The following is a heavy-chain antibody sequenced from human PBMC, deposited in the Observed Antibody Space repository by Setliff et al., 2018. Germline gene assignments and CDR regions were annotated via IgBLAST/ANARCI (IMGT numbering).Heavy chain of an antibody. V-gene: IGHV1-2*04. Sequence: GASVKVSCKASGYTFTGYYMHWVRQAPGQGLEWMGWINPNSGGTNYAQKFQGLVTMTRDTSISTAYMELSRLRSDDTAVYYCARGRDFWSGYLVYWGQGTLVTVSS. J-gene: IGHJ4*02. CDR3: ARGRDFWSGYLVY. CDR2: INPNSGGT. D-gene: IGHD3-3*01. CDR1: GYTFTGYY.